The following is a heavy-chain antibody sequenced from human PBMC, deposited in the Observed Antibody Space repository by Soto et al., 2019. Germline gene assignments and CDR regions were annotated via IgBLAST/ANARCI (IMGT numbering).Heavy chain of an antibody. Sequence: QVQLVQSGGEVKKPGASVKVSCKASGYTFTTSGVSWVRQAPGQGLEWMGWVSGYNGNTKYEEKIHDRVTMTTDTSTSTAYLELRSLTTDDPAVYYCARAGELPYYYYGMDVWGQGTTVIVSS. D-gene: IGHD1-7*01. CDR1: GYTFTTSG. J-gene: IGHJ6*02. CDR2: VSGYNGNT. CDR3: ARAGELPYYYYGMDV. V-gene: IGHV1-18*01.